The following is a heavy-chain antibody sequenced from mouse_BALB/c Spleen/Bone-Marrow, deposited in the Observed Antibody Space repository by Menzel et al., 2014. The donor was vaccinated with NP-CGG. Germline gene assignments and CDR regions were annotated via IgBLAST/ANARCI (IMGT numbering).Heavy chain of an antibody. Sequence: EVKVVESGGGLVKPGGSLKLACAASGFAFTSYDMSWVRQTPEKRLEWVAYISSGVGSTCYPDTVKGRFTISRDNAKNTLYLQMSSLKSEDTAMFYCARRVGRGGFAYWGQGTLVTVSA. CDR2: ISSGVGST. J-gene: IGHJ3*01. V-gene: IGHV5-12-1*01. CDR3: ARRVGRGGFAY. CDR1: GFAFTSYD.